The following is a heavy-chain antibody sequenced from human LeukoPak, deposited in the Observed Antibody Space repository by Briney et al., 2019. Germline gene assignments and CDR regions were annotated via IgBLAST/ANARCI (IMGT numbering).Heavy chain of an antibody. CDR2: INQDGSEK. CDR3: ATTGSLRYFDY. D-gene: IGHD1-1*01. CDR1: GFTFSSYW. V-gene: IGHV3-7*01. J-gene: IGHJ4*02. Sequence: PGGSLRLSCAASGFTFSSYWMSWVRQAPGKGLEWVGNINQDGSEKYYVDSVKGRFTISRDNAKNSLYLQMNSLRAEDTAVYYCATTGSLRYFDYWGQGTLVTVSS.